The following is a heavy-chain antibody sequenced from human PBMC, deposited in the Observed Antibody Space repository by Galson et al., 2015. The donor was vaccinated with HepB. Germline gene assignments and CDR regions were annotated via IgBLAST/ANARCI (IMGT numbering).Heavy chain of an antibody. CDR2: NSGSDDRT. J-gene: IGHJ4*02. D-gene: IGHD6-6*01. Sequence: LRLSCAVSGFTLSSYAMGWVRQAPGKGPEWVSGNSGSDDRTFYADSVKGRFTISRDTSKNTLYLQMSSLRAEDTAVYYCARVMSPFSIDLVFDYWGQGTLVTVSS. V-gene: IGHV3-23*01. CDR1: GFTLSSYA. CDR3: ARVMSPFSIDLVFDY.